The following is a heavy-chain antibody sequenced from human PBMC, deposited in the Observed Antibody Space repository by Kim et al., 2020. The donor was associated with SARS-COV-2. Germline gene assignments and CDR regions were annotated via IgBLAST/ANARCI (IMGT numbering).Heavy chain of an antibody. V-gene: IGHV3-30*02. Sequence: ADSVKSRFTISSDNSKNTLYLQMNSLRAEDTAVYYCAKDLGIAVAGTGFDYWGQGTLVTVSS. J-gene: IGHJ4*02. D-gene: IGHD6-19*01. CDR3: AKDLGIAVAGTGFDY.